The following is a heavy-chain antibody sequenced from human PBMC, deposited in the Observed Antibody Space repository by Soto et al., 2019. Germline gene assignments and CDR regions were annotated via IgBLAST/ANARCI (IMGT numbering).Heavy chain of an antibody. CDR2: IYYSGST. Sequence: PSETLSLTCTVSGGSMSSGGYYWSWIRQHPGKGLEWIGYIYYSGSTYYNPSLKSRVTISVDTSKNQFSLKLSSVTAADTAVYYCARVNTDWGYNWFDPWGQGTLVTVSS. CDR1: GGSMSSGGYY. J-gene: IGHJ5*02. V-gene: IGHV4-31*03. D-gene: IGHD7-27*01. CDR3: ARVNTDWGYNWFDP.